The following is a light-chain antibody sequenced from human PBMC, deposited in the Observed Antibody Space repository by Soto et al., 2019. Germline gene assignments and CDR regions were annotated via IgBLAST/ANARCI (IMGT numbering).Light chain of an antibody. CDR3: QQYNNWPPLT. CDR2: GAS. Sequence: EIVMTQSPATLSVSPGERATLSCRASQSVSSNLAWYQQKPGQAPRLLIYGASTRATGIPGRFSGSGSGTEFTLTISSLLSEDFAVYYCQQYNNWPPLTFGGGTKVEIK. V-gene: IGKV3-15*01. J-gene: IGKJ4*01. CDR1: QSVSSN.